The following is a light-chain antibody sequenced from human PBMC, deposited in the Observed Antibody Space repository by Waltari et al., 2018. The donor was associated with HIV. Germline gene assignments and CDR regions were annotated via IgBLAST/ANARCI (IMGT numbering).Light chain of an antibody. J-gene: IGLJ2*01. V-gene: IGLV3-21*02. CDR3: QVWDSSTDLRV. CDR2: DDS. Sequence: SYVLTQPPSVSVAPGQTARITCGGNNIGSKGVHWYQQKPSQAPVLVVYDDSDRPSGIPERFSGSSSWNTATLTISRVEAGDEADFYCQVWDSSTDLRVFGGGTKPTVL. CDR1: NIGSKG.